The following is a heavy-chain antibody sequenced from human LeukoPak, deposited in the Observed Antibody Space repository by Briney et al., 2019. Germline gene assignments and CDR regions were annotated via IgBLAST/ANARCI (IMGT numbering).Heavy chain of an antibody. V-gene: IGHV3-33*01. CDR2: IWYDGSNK. Sequence: PGRSLRLSCAASGFTFSSYGMHWVRQAPGKGLEWVAVIWYDGSNKYYADSVKGRFTISRDNSKNTLYLQMNSLRAEDTAVYYCARDLQAAAGMDYWGQGTLVTVSS. J-gene: IGHJ4*02. CDR3: ARDLQAAAGMDY. CDR1: GFTFSSYG. D-gene: IGHD6-13*01.